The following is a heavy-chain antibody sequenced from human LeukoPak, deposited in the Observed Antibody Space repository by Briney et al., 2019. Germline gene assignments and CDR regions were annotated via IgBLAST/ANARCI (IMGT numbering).Heavy chain of an antibody. J-gene: IGHJ5*02. CDR2: MYYSGSP. CDR3: ARIPSSASYYAS. V-gene: IGHV4-31*03. D-gene: IGHD3-10*01. Sequence: PSETLSLTCTVSGGSISSGGDYWGGVRQHAGKGVESIGYMYYSGSPYYRRSLKRRLRISVDTSKTQFSLKLSSVTPADTAIYYCARIPSSASYYASWGQGTLVPAPS. CDR1: GGSISSGGDY.